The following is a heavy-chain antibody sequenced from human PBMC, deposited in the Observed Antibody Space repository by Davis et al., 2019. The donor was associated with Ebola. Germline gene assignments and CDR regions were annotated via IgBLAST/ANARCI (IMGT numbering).Heavy chain of an antibody. J-gene: IGHJ4*02. Sequence: ASVKVSCKASGYTFTSYYMHWVRQAPGQGLEWMGIINPSGGSTSYAQKFQGRVTITRDTSASTAYMELSSLRSEDTAVYYCARDGINVYYYDSSGQGGFDYWGQGTLVTVSS. CDR2: INPSGGST. V-gene: IGHV1-46*01. CDR3: ARDGINVYYYDSSGQGGFDY. CDR1: GYTFTSYY. D-gene: IGHD3-22*01.